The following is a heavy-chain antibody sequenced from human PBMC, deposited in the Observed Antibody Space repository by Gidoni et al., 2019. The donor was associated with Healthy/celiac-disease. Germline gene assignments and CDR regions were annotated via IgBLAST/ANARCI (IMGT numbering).Heavy chain of an antibody. CDR3: ASPLSPPHYGDYADY. D-gene: IGHD4-17*01. CDR2: ISDDGSNK. Sequence: QVQLVESGGGVVQPGRSLRLSCAASGFTFSSYAMHWVRQAQGKGLEWVAVISDDGSNKYYADSVKGRFTISRDNAKNTLYLQMNSLRAEDTAVYYCASPLSPPHYGDYADYWGQGTLVTVSS. J-gene: IGHJ4*02. CDR1: GFTFSSYA. V-gene: IGHV3-30-3*01.